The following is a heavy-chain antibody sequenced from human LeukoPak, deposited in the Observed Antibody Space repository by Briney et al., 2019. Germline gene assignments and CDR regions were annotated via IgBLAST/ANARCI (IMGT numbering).Heavy chain of an antibody. CDR2: FSGSGGRT. Sequence: SGGSLSLSCAASGFTFSSYAMSWVRHAPGKGLEWVSAFSGSGGRTYYADSGKGRFTISRNNSKNTLYLQMNSLRAEDPAVYYCAKSPRGSWYPFDYWGQGSLVTVSS. D-gene: IGHD6-13*01. CDR1: GFTFSSYA. J-gene: IGHJ4*02. CDR3: AKSPRGSWYPFDY. V-gene: IGHV3-23*01.